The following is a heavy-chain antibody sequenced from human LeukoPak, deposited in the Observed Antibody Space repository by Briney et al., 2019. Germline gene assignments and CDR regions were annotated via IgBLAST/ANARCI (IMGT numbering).Heavy chain of an antibody. CDR3: AELGITMIGGV. CDR1: GFTFSSYW. CDR2: IKQDGSEK. J-gene: IGHJ6*04. V-gene: IGHV3-7*01. D-gene: IGHD3-10*02. Sequence: GGSLRLSCETSGFTFSSYWMSWVRQAPGKGLEWVANIKQDGSEKYYVDSVKGRFTISRDNAKNSLYLQMNSLRAEDTAVYYCAELGITMIGGVWGKGTTVTISS.